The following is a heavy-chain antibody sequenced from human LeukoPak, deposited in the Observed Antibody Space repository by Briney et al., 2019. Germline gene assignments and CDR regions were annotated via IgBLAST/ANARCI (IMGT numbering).Heavy chain of an antibody. Sequence: SPSETLSLTCTVSGGSISSSTYYWGWIRQPRGKGLKWIGSIYYSGTTYYKPSLKSRVTISEDTSKNQFSLNLSSVTAADTAVYYCARFSSIAAAFDYWGLGTLVTVSS. V-gene: IGHV4-39*07. CDR2: IYYSGTT. J-gene: IGHJ4*02. CDR1: GGSISSSTYY. D-gene: IGHD6-13*01. CDR3: ARFSSIAAAFDY.